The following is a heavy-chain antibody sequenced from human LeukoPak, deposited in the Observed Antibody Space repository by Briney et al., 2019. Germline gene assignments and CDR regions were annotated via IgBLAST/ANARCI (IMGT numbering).Heavy chain of an antibody. CDR3: ARAAEYYDYVWGHMGGAFDI. D-gene: IGHD3-16*01. CDR1: GFTFSSYE. Sequence: PGGSLRLSCAASGFTFSSYEMNWVRQAPGKGLEWVSYISSSGSTIYYADSVKGRFTISRDNAKNSLYLQMNSLRAEDTAVYYCARAAEYYDYVWGHMGGAFDIWGQGTMVTVSS. V-gene: IGHV3-48*03. CDR2: ISSSGSTI. J-gene: IGHJ3*02.